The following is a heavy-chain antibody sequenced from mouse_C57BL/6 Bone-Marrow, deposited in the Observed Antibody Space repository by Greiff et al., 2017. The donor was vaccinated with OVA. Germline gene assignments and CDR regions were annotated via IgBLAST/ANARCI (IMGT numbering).Heavy chain of an antibody. J-gene: IGHJ3*01. D-gene: IGHD2-4*01. V-gene: IGHV1-76*01. Sequence: VKLMESGAELVRPGASVKLSCKASGYTFTDYYINWVKQRPGQGLEWIARIYPGSGNTYYNEKFKGKATLTAEKSSSTAYMQLSSLTSEDSAVYYCAREGYDYPWFAYWGQGTLVTVSA. CDR3: AREGYDYPWFAY. CDR1: GYTFTDYY. CDR2: IYPGSGNT.